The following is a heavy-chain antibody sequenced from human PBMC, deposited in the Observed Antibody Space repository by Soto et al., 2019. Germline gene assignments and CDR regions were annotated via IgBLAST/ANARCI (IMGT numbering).Heavy chain of an antibody. D-gene: IGHD6-6*01. CDR2: ISYDGTNK. CDR3: ARESSLVGYYYGMDV. V-gene: IGHV3-30*03. J-gene: IGHJ6*02. CDR1: GFTFSSYG. Sequence: HPGGSLRLSCAASGFTFSSYGMHWVRQAPGKGLEWVAVISYDGTNKYYADSVKGRFTISRDNSKNTLYLQMNSLRAEDTAVYYCARESSLVGYYYGMDVWGQGTTVTVSS.